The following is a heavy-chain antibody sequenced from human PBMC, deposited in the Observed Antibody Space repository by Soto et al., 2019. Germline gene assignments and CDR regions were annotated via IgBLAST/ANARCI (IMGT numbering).Heavy chain of an antibody. CDR3: ARAGPPTDAFDI. J-gene: IGHJ3*02. CDR1: GGSISSGGYY. CDR2: IYYSGST. Sequence: QVQLQESGPGLVKPSQTLSLTCTVSGGSISSGGYYWSWIRQHPGKGLEWIGYIYYSGSTYYNPYLKSRXXNXVXXSKTQFSPKLSSVTAADTAVYYCARAGPPTDAFDIWRQGTMVTVSS. D-gene: IGHD6-19*01. V-gene: IGHV4-31*03.